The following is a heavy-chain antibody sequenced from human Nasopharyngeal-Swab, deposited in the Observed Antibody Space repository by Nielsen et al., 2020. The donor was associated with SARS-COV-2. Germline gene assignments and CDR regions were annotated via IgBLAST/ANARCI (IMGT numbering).Heavy chain of an antibody. CDR1: GFTASSNY. J-gene: IGHJ5*02. Sequence: GGSLRLSCAAFGFTASSNYMSWARQVPGKGLEWASVIYSGGSTYYADSVKGRFTISRHNSKNTLYLQMNSLRAEDAAVYYCARERYYYDSSDYPGSNWFDPWGQGTLVTVSS. CDR2: IYSGGST. V-gene: IGHV3-53*04. CDR3: ARERYYYDSSDYPGSNWFDP. D-gene: IGHD3-22*01.